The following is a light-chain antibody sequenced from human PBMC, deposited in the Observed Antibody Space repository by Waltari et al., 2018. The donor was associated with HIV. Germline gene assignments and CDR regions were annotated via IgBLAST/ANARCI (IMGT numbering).Light chain of an antibody. Sequence: DIVMTQSPDSLAVPLGETATINCKSSQSVFYSSNNKNYLAWYQQKPGQPPKLLLYWASTRESGVPDRFSGSGSGTDFTLTISRPQAEDVAVFYCQQYYNTPLTFGGGTKVEI. CDR1: QSVFYSSNNKNY. J-gene: IGKJ4*01. V-gene: IGKV4-1*01. CDR2: WAS. CDR3: QQYYNTPLT.